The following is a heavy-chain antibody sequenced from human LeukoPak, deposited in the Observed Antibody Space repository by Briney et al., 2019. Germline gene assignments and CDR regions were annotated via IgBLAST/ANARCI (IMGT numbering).Heavy chain of an antibody. Sequence: SGPTLVNPTQTLTLTCAFSGFSLTTYGVGVGWIRQPPGRALEWLAIIYWNDNEHYIPSLTSSLTITKDTSKNQVVLTMTNMHTVDTATYYCARRARNTDAFDVWGQGTMVTVSS. CDR3: ARRARNTDAFDV. CDR2: IYWNDNE. J-gene: IGHJ3*01. D-gene: IGHD1/OR15-1a*01. V-gene: IGHV2-5*01. CDR1: GFSLTTYGVG.